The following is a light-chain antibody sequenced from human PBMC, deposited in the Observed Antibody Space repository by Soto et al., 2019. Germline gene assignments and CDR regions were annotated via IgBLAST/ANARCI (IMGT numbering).Light chain of an antibody. J-gene: IGKJ4*01. Sequence: DIQMTQSPSAMSASVEARVTITCRASQGINIYLSWFQQKPGKVPKRLIYAASNLESGVPSIFSGSGSGTEFTLTINMLQPEDFASYYCLQYSGYVPTFGRGTKVDIK. CDR2: AAS. CDR1: QGINIY. V-gene: IGKV1-17*03. CDR3: LQYSGYVPT.